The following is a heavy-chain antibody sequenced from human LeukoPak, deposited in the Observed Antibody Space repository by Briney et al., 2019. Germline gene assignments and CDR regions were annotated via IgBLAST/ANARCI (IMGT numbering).Heavy chain of an antibody. CDR3: AREQYYYDNTYYYYYYMAV. V-gene: IGHV1-8*02. D-gene: IGHD3-22*01. CDR2: MNPNSGNT. J-gene: IGHJ6*03. CDR1: GYTFNSYD. Sequence: ASVKVSCKASGYTFNSYDMNWVRQATGQGLEWMGWMNPNSGNTGYAQKFQGRVTITRNTSISTAYMALSSLRSEDTAVYYCAREQYYYDNTYYYYYYMAVWGKGTTVTVSS.